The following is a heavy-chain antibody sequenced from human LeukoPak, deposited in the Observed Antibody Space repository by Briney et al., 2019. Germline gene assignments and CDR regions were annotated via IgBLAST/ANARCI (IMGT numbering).Heavy chain of an antibody. D-gene: IGHD1-26*01. J-gene: IGHJ4*02. CDR1: GFTFSSAW. V-gene: IGHV3-74*03. Sequence: GGSLRLSCAASGFTFSSAWMHWVRQAPGTGLVWVSRITDDATTTYVDSVKGRFTISRDNAKNILYLQMNSLRAEDTAGYYCVRGRVGPDYWGQGTLVTVSS. CDR3: VRGRVGPDY. CDR2: ITDDATT.